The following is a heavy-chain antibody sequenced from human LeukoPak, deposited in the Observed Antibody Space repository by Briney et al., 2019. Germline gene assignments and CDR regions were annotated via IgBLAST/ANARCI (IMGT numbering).Heavy chain of an antibody. Sequence: ASVKVSCKASGYTFTSYGISWVRHAPGQGLEWMGWISAYNGNTNYAQKLQGRVTMTTDTSTSTAYMELRSLRSDDTAVYYCTRDNIVVVVAARKGKYGMDVWGQGTTVTVSS. V-gene: IGHV1-18*01. CDR2: ISAYNGNT. J-gene: IGHJ6*02. CDR1: GYTFTSYG. D-gene: IGHD2-15*01. CDR3: TRDNIVVVVAARKGKYGMDV.